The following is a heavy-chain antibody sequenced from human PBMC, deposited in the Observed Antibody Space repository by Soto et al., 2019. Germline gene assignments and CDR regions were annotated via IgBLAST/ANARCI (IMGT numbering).Heavy chain of an antibody. Sequence: QVQLVEAGGGVVQPGRSLRLSCAASGFTFISYGMHWVRQAPGKGLEGGAVIWYDGSNKYYADSVKCRFTSSRDNSKNTLYLQMNSLRAEDTAVYYCARDWGDYHYYSYYMDVWVKGTTVTVSS. V-gene: IGHV3-33*01. J-gene: IGHJ6*03. CDR1: GFTFISYG. CDR2: IWYDGSNK. CDR3: ARDWGDYHYYSYYMDV. D-gene: IGHD4-17*01.